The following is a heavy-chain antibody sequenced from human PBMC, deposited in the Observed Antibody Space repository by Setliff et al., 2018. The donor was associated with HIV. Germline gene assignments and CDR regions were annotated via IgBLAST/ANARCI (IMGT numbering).Heavy chain of an antibody. V-gene: IGHV4-59*11. CDR3: ARLLDVDTDMVTGYYFDS. Sequence: ETLSLTCTVSGSSISSHYWSWIRQPPGKGLDWIGYVYYSGSTNYNPSLKSRVTISVDTSRNQFSLKLSSVTAADTAVYYCARLLDVDTDMVTGYYFDSWGQGTLVTVSS. CDR2: VYYSGST. CDR1: GSSISSHY. D-gene: IGHD5-18*01. J-gene: IGHJ4*02.